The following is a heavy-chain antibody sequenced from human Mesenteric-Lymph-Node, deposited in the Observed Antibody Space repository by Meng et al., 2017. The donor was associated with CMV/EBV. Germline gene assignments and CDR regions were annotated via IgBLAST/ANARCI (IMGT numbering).Heavy chain of an antibody. CDR2: IVPIYGIA. CDR3: ARDRGDAFDI. D-gene: IGHD3-10*01. J-gene: IGHJ3*02. V-gene: IGHV1-69*10. Sequence: SVKVSCKASGGTFSNYAISGVRQAPGRGLEWMGGIVPIYGIAYYAQKFQGRVTITADKSTSTAYMELSSLRSEDTAMYYCARDRGDAFDIWGQGTMVTVSS. CDR1: GGTFSNYA.